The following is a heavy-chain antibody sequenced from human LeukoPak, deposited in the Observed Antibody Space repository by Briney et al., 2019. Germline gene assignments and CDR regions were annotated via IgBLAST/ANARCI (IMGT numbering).Heavy chain of an antibody. J-gene: IGHJ6*02. V-gene: IGHV1-8*01. CDR3: ASMVQVPTTYYDFWSGSVNGMDV. CDR2: MNPNSGNT. D-gene: IGHD3-3*01. Sequence: ASVKVSCKASGYTFTSYDINWVRQATGQGLEWMGWMNPNSGNTGYAQKFQGRVTMTRNTSISTAYMELSSLRSEDTAVYYCASMVQVPTTYYDFWSGSVNGMDVWGQGTTVTVPS. CDR1: GYTFTSYD.